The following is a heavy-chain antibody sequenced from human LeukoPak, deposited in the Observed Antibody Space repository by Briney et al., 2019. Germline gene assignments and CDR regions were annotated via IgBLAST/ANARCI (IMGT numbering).Heavy chain of an antibody. CDR3: ARADRLHGGPYLIGP. J-gene: IGHJ5*02. V-gene: IGHV1-2*02. D-gene: IGHD2-21*01. CDR1: GYSFTDYC. CDR2: INPNSGGT. Sequence: GASVKVSCKTSGYSFTDYCMHWVRQAPGQGLEWMGWINPNSGGTSSAQKFQGRVTMTRDTSITTVYMEVRWLTSDDTAVYYCARADRLHGGPYLIGPWGQGTLVTVSS.